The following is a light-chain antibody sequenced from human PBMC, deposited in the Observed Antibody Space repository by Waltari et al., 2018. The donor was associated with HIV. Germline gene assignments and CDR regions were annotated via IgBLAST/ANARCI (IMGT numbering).Light chain of an antibody. V-gene: IGLV1-44*01. CDR2: TNN. CDR1: SSNIGNTP. Sequence: QSVMTQPPSASGTPGQSVTISCSGSSSNIGNTPVNLYQQLPGTAPKLLIYTNNQRPSGVPDRFSGSRSGTSASLAISGLQSEDEADYYCAAWDDSLSGVVFGGGTKLTVL. CDR3: AAWDDSLSGVV. J-gene: IGLJ2*01.